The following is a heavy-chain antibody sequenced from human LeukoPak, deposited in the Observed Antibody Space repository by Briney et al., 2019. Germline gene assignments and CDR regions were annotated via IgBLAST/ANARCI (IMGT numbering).Heavy chain of an antibody. Sequence: GGSLRLSCAASGFTFSSYAMSWVRQAPGKGLEWVAVISYDGSNKYYADSVKGRFTISRDNSKNTLYLQMNSLRAEDTAVYYCARDARVRAIGGNYYDSSGCFDYWGQGTLVTVSS. CDR3: ARDARVRAIGGNYYDSSGCFDY. J-gene: IGHJ4*02. CDR1: GFTFSSYA. D-gene: IGHD3-22*01. CDR2: ISYDGSNK. V-gene: IGHV3-30*04.